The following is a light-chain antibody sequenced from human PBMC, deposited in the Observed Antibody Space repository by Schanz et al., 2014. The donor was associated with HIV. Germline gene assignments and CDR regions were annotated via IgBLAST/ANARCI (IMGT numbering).Light chain of an antibody. J-gene: IGKJ1*01. CDR3: QQYNNWPRT. Sequence: EIVLTQSPGTLSVSPGERATLSCRASQTVSNNLAWYQQEPGQAPRLLIHDGSTRATGVPARFTGSGSGTQFTLTISSLQSEDFAVYYCQQYNNWPRTFGQGTKVEIK. V-gene: IGKV3-15*01. CDR1: QTVSNN. CDR2: DGS.